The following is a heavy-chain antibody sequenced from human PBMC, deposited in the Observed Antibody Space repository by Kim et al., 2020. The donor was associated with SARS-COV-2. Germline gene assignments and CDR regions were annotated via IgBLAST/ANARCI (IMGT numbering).Heavy chain of an antibody. D-gene: IGHD6-13*01. Sequence: GGSLRLSCAASGFSRNSYSMNWVRQLPGKVLERFSFTISSSRIIYYAYSVKGRSTISRDNAENSLFLQMNSLRGDDTAVYYCARAYSTSRTYGVGVWGQGTTVTVSS. V-gene: IGHV3-48*04. CDR1: GFSRNSYS. J-gene: IGHJ6*02. CDR2: TISSSRII. CDR3: ARAYSTSRTYGVGV.